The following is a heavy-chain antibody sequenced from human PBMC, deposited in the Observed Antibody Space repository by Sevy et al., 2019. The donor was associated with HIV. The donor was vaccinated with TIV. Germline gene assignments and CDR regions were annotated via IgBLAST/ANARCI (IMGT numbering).Heavy chain of an antibody. D-gene: IGHD5-12*01. CDR3: ATGIARSGRLTESRNLRKAFDI. J-gene: IGHJ3*02. CDR1: GYTLTELS. Sequence: ASVKVSCKVSGYTLTELSMHWVRQAPGKGLEWMGGFDPEDGETIYAQKFQGRVTMTEDTSTDTAYMELGSLRSEDTAVYYCATGIARSGRLTESRNLRKAFDIWGQGTMVTVSS. CDR2: FDPEDGET. V-gene: IGHV1-24*01.